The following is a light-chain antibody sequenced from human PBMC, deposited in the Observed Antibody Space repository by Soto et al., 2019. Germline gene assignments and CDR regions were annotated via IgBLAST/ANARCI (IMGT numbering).Light chain of an antibody. CDR2: GVT. V-gene: IGLV2-14*03. CDR1: SSDVGHSNH. CDR3: NSYTISTTYV. J-gene: IGLJ1*01. Sequence: QSALTQPSSVSGSSGESITISCTGSSSDVGHSNHVSWYQQHPGKAPKLIIYGVTNRPSGISNRFSGSKSGSTASLTISGLQPEDEADYYCNSYTISTTYVFGTGTKLTV.